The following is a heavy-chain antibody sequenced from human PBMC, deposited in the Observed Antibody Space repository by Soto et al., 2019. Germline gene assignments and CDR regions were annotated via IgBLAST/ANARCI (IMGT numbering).Heavy chain of an antibody. D-gene: IGHD2-15*01. CDR2: ISGSGGST. J-gene: IGHJ4*02. CDR3: VKETVAAAYVETSPFDF. V-gene: IGHV3-23*01. Sequence: GGSLRLSCAASGFTFSSYAMSWVRQAPGKGLEWVSAISGSGGSTYYADSVKGRFTISRDNSKNTLYLHMNSLRAEDTARYYCVKETVAAAYVETSPFDFWGQGTLVTVSS. CDR1: GFTFSSYA.